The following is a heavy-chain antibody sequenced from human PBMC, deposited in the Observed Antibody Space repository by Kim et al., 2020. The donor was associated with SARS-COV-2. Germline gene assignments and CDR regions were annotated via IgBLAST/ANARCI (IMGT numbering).Heavy chain of an antibody. Sequence: SETLSLTCTVSGGSISSYYWSWIRQPPGKGLEWIGYIYYSGSTNYNPSLKSRVTISVDTSKNQFSLKLSSVTAADTAVYYCARERCSSTSCYSSLWYFDLWGRGTLVTVSS. V-gene: IGHV4-59*13. J-gene: IGHJ2*01. CDR1: GGSISSYY. CDR2: IYYSGST. D-gene: IGHD2-2*01. CDR3: ARERCSSTSCYSSLWYFDL.